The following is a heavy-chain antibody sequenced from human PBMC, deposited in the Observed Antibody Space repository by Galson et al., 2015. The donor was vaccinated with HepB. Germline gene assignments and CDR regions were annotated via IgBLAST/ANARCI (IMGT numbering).Heavy chain of an antibody. CDR2: ISSSSYI. J-gene: IGHJ2*01. V-gene: IGHV3-21*01. CDR3: ARDFRSRWYFDL. CDR1: GFTFSSYS. Sequence: SLRLSCAASGFTFSSYSMNWVRQAPGKGLEWVSSISSSSYIYYADSVKGRFTISRDNAKNSLYLQMNSLRAEDTAVYYCARDFRSRWYFDLWGRGTLVTVSS.